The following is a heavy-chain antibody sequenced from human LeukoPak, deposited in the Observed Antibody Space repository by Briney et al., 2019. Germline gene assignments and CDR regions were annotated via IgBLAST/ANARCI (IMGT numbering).Heavy chain of an antibody. D-gene: IGHD1-26*01. CDR1: GFTFSAYE. CDR3: AKDYEPLVGVDRWGDGFDP. CDR2: ISGTGGST. Sequence: PGGSLRLSCAASGFTFSAYEMNWVRQAPGKGLEWVSLISGTGGSTYYADSVKGWFTISKNNYKTTLYLQMNSGGAEDTAVYCSAKDYEPLVGVDRWGDGFDPWGQGTLVTVSS. V-gene: IGHV3-23*01. J-gene: IGHJ5*02.